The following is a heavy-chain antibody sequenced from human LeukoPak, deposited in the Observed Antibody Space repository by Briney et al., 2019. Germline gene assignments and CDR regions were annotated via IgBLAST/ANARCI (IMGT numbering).Heavy chain of an antibody. D-gene: IGHD3-16*01. CDR2: ISKSGDHT. J-gene: IGHJ6*02. CDR1: GLTFNNCA. CDR3: ATSWGPDTSAFRWGRDGMDV. V-gene: IGHV3-23*01. Sequence: PGGSLRLSCAVSGLTFNNCAMSWVRQAPGKGLEWVSAISKSGDHTYYAASAKGRFTIYRDNSKNTQYLQMNSLRAEDTAVYYCATSWGPDTSAFRWGRDGMDVWGQGTTVIVS.